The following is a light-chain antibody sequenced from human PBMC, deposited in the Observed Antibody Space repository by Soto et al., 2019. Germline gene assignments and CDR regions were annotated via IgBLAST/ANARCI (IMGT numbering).Light chain of an antibody. V-gene: IGKV3-20*01. CDR2: GAS. CDR3: QQYCSSPTT. Sequence: EIVLTQTPGTLPLSPGERATLSCRSSQSVSNNYLAWYQQKPGQAPRLLIYGASNRATGIPDRFSGSGSGTDFTLTISRLEPGDLAVYSWQQYCSSPTTFGQGTRLDIK. CDR1: QSVSNNY. J-gene: IGKJ5*01.